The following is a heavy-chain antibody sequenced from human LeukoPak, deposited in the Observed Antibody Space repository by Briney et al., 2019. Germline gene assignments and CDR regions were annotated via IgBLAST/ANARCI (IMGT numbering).Heavy chain of an antibody. J-gene: IGHJ4*02. CDR2: ISSSGSTI. CDR1: GFTFSSYE. D-gene: IGHD3-10*01. Sequence: GGSLRLSCAASGFTFSSYEMNWVRQAPGKGLEWVSYISSSGSTIYYADSVKGRFTISRDNAKNSLYLQMNSLRAEDTAVYYCARDLSPVVRASPMGYWGQGTLVTVSS. V-gene: IGHV3-48*03. CDR3: ARDLSPVVRASPMGY.